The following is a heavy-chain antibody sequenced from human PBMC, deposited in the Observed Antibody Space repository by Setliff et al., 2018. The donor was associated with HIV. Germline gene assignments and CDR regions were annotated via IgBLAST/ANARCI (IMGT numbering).Heavy chain of an antibody. Sequence: ASVKVSCKASGYTFTGYYMHWVRQAPGQGLEWMGWINPNSGGTNYAQTFQGRVTMTRDTSISTAYMELSRLRSDDTAVYYCARDLDIVVVVAATEYGMDVWGQGTTVTVSS. CDR2: INPNSGGT. D-gene: IGHD2-15*01. CDR3: ARDLDIVVVVAATEYGMDV. CDR1: GYTFTGYY. V-gene: IGHV1-2*02. J-gene: IGHJ6*02.